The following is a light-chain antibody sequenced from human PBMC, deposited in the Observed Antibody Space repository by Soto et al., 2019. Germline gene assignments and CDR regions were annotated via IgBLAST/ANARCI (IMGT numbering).Light chain of an antibody. CDR2: EVS. Sequence: VVMTQSPLSLPVTLGQPASLVCRSSQSLVYSDGYTFLNWFQQRPGQSPRRXIYEVSKRHSGVPDRFSGSWSGTDFTLTINDLQPEDFATYYCQQAASFPITFGQGTRLEIK. V-gene: IGKV2-30*01. J-gene: IGKJ5*01. CDR1: QSLVYSDGYTF. CDR3: QQAASFPIT.